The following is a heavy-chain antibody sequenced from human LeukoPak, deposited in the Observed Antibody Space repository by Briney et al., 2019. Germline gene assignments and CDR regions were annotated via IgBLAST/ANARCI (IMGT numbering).Heavy chain of an antibody. D-gene: IGHD3-10*01. CDR1: GYTFTSYG. V-gene: IGHV1-18*01. J-gene: IGHJ4*02. CDR3: ARANYHGSGSYCDY. CDR2: ISAYNGNT. Sequence: ASVKVSCKASGYTFTSYGISWVRQAPGQGLEWKGWISAYNGNTDYAQKLQGRVTMTTDTSTTTAYMELRSLRSDDTAVYYCARANYHGSGSYCDYWGQGTLVTVSS.